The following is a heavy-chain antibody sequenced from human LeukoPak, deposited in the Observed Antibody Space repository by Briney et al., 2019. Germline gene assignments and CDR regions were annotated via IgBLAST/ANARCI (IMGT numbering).Heavy chain of an antibody. J-gene: IGHJ4*02. D-gene: IGHD3-9*01. CDR2: IIPIFGTA. V-gene: IGHV1-69*06. CDR1: GGTFSSYA. CDR3: AVSYDILTGYYPFDY. Sequence: GASVKVSCKASGGTFSSYAISWVRRAPGQGLEWMGGIIPIFGTANYAQKFQGRVTITADKSTSTAYMELSSLRSEDTAVYYCAVSYDILTGYYPFDYWGQGTLVTVSS.